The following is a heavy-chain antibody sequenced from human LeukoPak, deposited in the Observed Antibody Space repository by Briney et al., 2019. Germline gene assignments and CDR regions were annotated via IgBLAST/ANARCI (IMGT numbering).Heavy chain of an antibody. CDR1: GGSISSGSYY. CDR3: ARGEYNWNYRSTRETFDY. D-gene: IGHD1-7*01. V-gene: IGHV4-61*02. J-gene: IGHJ4*02. CDR2: IYASGST. Sequence: SETLSLTCTVSGGSISSGSYYWTWIRQPAGKGLEWIGRIYASGSTNYNPSLKSRVTISVDTSKNQFSLKLSSVTAADTAVYYCARGEYNWNYRSTRETFDYWGQGTLVTVSS.